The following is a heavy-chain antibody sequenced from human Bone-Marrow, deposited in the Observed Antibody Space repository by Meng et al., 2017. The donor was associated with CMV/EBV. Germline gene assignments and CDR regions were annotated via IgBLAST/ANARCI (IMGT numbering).Heavy chain of an antibody. CDR3: ARDLVRHQLLYYYGMDV. CDR1: GFSVSSDY. D-gene: IGHD2-2*01. Sequence: GESLKISCAVSGFSVSSDYMNWVRQAPGKGLEWVSVIYPAGSTYYADPVKGRFTISRDNAKNSLYLQMNSLRAEDTAVYYCARDLVRHQLLYYYGMDVWGQGTTVTVSS. CDR2: IYPAGST. V-gene: IGHV3-53*01. J-gene: IGHJ6*02.